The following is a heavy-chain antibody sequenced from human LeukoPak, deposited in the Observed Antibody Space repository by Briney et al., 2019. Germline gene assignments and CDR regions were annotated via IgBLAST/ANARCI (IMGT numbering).Heavy chain of an antibody. Sequence: SETLSLTCTVSGGSISSRPYCWGWIRQPPGKGLEWLGNFYHSGSTYYKPSLKSRVTISVDTSKNQISLKLSSVTAADTAVYYCARLVVSSWYHEVLLGRDYWGQGTLVTVSS. V-gene: IGHV4-39*01. CDR1: GGSISSRPYC. J-gene: IGHJ4*02. CDR3: ARLVVSSWYHEVLLGRDY. D-gene: IGHD6-13*01. CDR2: FYHSGST.